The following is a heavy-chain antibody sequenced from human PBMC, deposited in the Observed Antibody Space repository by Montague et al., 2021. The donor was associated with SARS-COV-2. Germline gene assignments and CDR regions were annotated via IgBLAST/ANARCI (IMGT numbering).Heavy chain of an antibody. Sequence: SLRLSCAASGFTFSSYAMHWVRQAPGKGLGWVAVISYDGSNKYYADSVKGRFTISRGNSKNTLYLQMNSLRAEDTAVYYCARDRDDYIWGSYENFDYWGQGTLVTVSS. CDR3: ARDRDDYIWGSYENFDY. D-gene: IGHD3-16*01. CDR2: ISYDGSNK. V-gene: IGHV3-30*04. CDR1: GFTFSSYA. J-gene: IGHJ4*02.